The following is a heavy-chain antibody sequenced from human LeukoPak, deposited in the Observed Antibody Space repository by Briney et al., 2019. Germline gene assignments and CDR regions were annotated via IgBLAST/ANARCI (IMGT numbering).Heavy chain of an antibody. J-gene: IGHJ4*02. CDR1: GGSISSSSYS. CDR3: ARSGSGYLRYYFDY. V-gene: IGHV4-39*07. D-gene: IGHD5-12*01. CDR2: MYSSGST. Sequence: SETLSLTCTVSGGSISSSSYSWGWIRQPPGKGLEWIGSMYSSGSTYYNPSLKSRVTISVDTSKNQFSLKLSSVTAADTAVYYCARSGSGYLRYYFDYWGQGTLVTVSS.